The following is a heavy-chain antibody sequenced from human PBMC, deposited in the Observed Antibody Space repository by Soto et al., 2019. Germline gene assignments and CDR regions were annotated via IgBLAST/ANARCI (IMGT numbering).Heavy chain of an antibody. CDR1: GFSFSSYA. CDR3: VKLRTDWVNDAFEM. D-gene: IGHD3-9*01. CDR2: ISRTGENT. V-gene: IGHV3-23*01. Sequence: EVQLLESGGGLVQPGGSLRLSCEASGFSFSSYAMSWVRQAPGKGLEWVSAISRTGENTHYADSVKGRLTISRDNSKTTLYLQMNSLRAEDTAVYYCVKLRTDWVNDAFEMWGQGTMVTVSS. J-gene: IGHJ3*02.